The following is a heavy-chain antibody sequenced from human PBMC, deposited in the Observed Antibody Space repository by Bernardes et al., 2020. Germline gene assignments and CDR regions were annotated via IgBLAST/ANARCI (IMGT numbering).Heavy chain of an antibody. CDR3: ARDRGELAAHRITPLDY. CDR1: GYTFTSYA. CDR2: INTNTGNP. D-gene: IGHD6-13*01. Sequence: ASVKVSCKASGYTFTSYAMNWVRQAPGQGLEWMGWINTNTGNPTYAQGFTGRFVFSLDTSVSTAYLQISSLKAEDTAVYYCARDRGELAAHRITPLDYWGQGTLVTVSS. J-gene: IGHJ4*02. V-gene: IGHV7-4-1*02.